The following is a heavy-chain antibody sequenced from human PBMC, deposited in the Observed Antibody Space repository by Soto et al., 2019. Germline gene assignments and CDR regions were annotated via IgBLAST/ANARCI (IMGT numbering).Heavy chain of an antibody. CDR2: MNPNSGNT. CDR3: ARVRRCSGGSCYSGQR. Sequence: ASVKVSCKASGYTFTSYDINWVRQATGQGLEWMGWMNPNSGNTGYAQKFQGRVTMTRNTSISTAYMELSSLRSEDTAVYYCARVRRCSGGSCYSGQRWGQGTLVTVSS. CDR1: GYTFTSYD. J-gene: IGHJ4*02. D-gene: IGHD2-15*01. V-gene: IGHV1-8*01.